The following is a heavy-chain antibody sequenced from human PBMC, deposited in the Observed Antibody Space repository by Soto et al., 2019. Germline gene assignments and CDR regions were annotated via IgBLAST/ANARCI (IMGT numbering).Heavy chain of an antibody. J-gene: IGHJ6*02. CDR1: GGTFSSYT. Sequence: GASVKVSCKASGGTFSSYTISWVRQAPGQGLEWMGRIIPILGIANYAQKFQGRVTITADKSTSTAYMELSSLRSEDTAVYYCASLDSSGYLRKTYYGMDVWGQGTTVTVSS. CDR2: IIPILGIA. D-gene: IGHD3-22*01. V-gene: IGHV1-69*02. CDR3: ASLDSSGYLRKTYYGMDV.